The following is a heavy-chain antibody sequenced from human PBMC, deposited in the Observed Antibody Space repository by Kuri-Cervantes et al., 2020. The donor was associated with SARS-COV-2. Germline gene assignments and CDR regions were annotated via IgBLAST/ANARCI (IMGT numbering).Heavy chain of an antibody. CDR1: GFSFSSFG. Sequence: GESLKISCAASGFSFSSFGIHWVRQAPGKGLEWVAYIRYDGSNKYYADSVKGRFTISRDISKSTLYLQLNNLRPEDTAVYYCAKTLIDDYDYWGQGTLVTVSS. D-gene: IGHD5-12*01. V-gene: IGHV3-30*02. CDR2: IRYDGSNK. CDR3: AKTLIDDYDY. J-gene: IGHJ4*02.